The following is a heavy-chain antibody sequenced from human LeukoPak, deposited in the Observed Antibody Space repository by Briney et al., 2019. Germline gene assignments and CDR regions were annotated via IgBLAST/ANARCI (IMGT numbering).Heavy chain of an antibody. D-gene: IGHD5-18*01. CDR1: GGSISSYY. J-gene: IGHJ5*02. V-gene: IGHV4-59*01. CDR3: ARGGYSYGYHNWFDP. CDR2: IYYSGST. Sequence: SETLSLTCTVSGGSISSYYWSWIRQPPGKGLEWIGYIYYSGSTNYNPSLKSRVTISVDTSKNQFSLKLSSVTAADTAVYYRARGGYSYGYHNWFDPWGQGTLVTVSS.